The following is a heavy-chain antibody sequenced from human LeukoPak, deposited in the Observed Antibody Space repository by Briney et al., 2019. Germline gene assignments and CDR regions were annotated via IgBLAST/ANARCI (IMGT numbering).Heavy chain of an antibody. CDR3: ARAPYWSYYFDY. D-gene: IGHD2-15*01. V-gene: IGHV4-59*01. Sequence: PSETLSLTCTVSGGSISSYYWSWIRQPPGKGLEWIGYIYYSESTNYNPSLKSRVTISVDTSKNQFSLKLSSVTAADTAVYYCARAPYWSYYFDYWGQGTLVTVSS. J-gene: IGHJ4*02. CDR1: GGSISSYY. CDR2: IYYSEST.